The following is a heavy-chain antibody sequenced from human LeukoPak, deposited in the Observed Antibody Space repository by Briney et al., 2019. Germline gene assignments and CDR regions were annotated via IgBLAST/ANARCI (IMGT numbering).Heavy chain of an antibody. D-gene: IGHD2-2*02. V-gene: IGHV6-1*01. J-gene: IGHJ1*01. CDR3: ARGTASGKYCSSTSCYNFQH. CDR1: GDSVSSNSAA. Sequence: SQTLSLTCAISGDSVSSNSAAWNWIRQSPSRGLEWLGRTYYRSKWYNDYAVSVKSRITINPDTSKNQFSLQLNSVTPEDTAVYYCARGTASGKYCSSTSCYNFQHWGQGTLVTVSS. CDR2: TYYRSKWYN.